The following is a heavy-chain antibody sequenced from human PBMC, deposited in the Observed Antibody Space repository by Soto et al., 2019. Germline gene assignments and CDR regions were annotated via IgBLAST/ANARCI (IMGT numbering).Heavy chain of an antibody. V-gene: IGHV3-30*18. Sequence: GGSLRLSCAASGFTFSSYGMHWVRQAPGKGLEWVAVISYDGSNKYYADSVKGRFTISRDNSKNTLYLQMNSLRAEDTAVYYCANTYYDSSGSLDDDYYYGMDVWGQGTTVTVSS. D-gene: IGHD3-22*01. CDR2: ISYDGSNK. CDR1: GFTFSSYG. CDR3: ANTYYDSSGSLDDDYYYGMDV. J-gene: IGHJ6*02.